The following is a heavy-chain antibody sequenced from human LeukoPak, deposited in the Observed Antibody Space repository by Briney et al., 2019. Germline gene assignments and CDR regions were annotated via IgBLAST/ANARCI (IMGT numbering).Heavy chain of an antibody. CDR1: GGTFSSYA. D-gene: IGHD6-19*01. CDR2: IIPIFGTA. Sequence: ASVKVSCKASGGTFSSYAISRVRQAPGQGLEWMGGIIPIFGTANYAQKFQDRVTITSDTSANTAYMELSSLTSEDTAVYFCARDGKHIAVPGVRYPMDDWGQGTAVTVS. CDR3: ARDGKHIAVPGVRYPMDD. J-gene: IGHJ6*02. V-gene: IGHV1-69*05.